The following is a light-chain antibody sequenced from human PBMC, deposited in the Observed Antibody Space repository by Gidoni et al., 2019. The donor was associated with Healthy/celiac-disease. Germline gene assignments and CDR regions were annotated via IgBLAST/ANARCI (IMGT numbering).Light chain of an antibody. CDR1: QSISSY. Sequence: DIQMTQSPASLSASVGDRVTITCRASQSISSYLNWYQQKPGKAPKLLIYAASSLKSGVPTRFSGSGAGTDFTLTISSLQPEDFATYYCQQNYSTPRTFGQGTKLEIK. J-gene: IGKJ2*01. CDR2: AAS. CDR3: QQNYSTPRT. V-gene: IGKV1-39*01.